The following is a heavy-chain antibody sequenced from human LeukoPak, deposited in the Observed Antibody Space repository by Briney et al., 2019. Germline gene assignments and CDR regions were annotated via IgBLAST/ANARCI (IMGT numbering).Heavy chain of an antibody. CDR2: INNDGGST. Sequence: GGSLRLSCAASGFTFSSYWMHWVRQAPGKGLVWVSRINNDGGSTSYAGSVEGRFTISRDNAKNTLYLQVNSLRAEDTAVYFWAGDNPTGDLAFDIWGQGTMVTVSS. CDR1: GFTFSSYW. CDR3: AGDNPTGDLAFDI. V-gene: IGHV3-74*01. J-gene: IGHJ3*02. D-gene: IGHD1-1*01.